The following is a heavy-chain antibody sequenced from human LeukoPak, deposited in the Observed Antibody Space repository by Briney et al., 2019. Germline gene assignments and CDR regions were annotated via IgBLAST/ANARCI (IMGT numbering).Heavy chain of an antibody. D-gene: IGHD6-19*01. CDR2: ISGSSAFT. J-gene: IGHJ4*02. CDR1: GFTFSTYA. Sequence: GGSLRLSCAASGFTFSTYAMSWVRQTPGQGLEWVSTISGSSAFTYYADSVQGRFTISRDNSKNTVYLQMNSLRAADTAVYYCAKAVASGRSFDYWGQGALVTVSS. CDR3: AKAVASGRSFDY. V-gene: IGHV3-23*01.